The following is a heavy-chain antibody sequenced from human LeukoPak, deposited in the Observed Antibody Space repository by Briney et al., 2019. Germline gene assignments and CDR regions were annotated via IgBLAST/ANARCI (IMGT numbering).Heavy chain of an antibody. CDR1: GFTFSSYA. D-gene: IGHD6-19*01. CDR3: ARGSVAAYYCDY. CDR2: ISYDGSNK. V-gene: IGHV3-30-3*01. Sequence: PGGSLRLSCAASGFTFSSYAMHWVRQAPGKGLEWVAVISYDGSNKYYADSVKGRFTISRDNSKNTLYLQMNSLRAEDTAVYYCARGSVAAYYCDYWGQGTLVTVSS. J-gene: IGHJ4*02.